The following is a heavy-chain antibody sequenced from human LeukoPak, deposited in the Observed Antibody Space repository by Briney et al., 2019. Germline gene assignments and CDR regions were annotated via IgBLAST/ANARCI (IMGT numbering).Heavy chain of an antibody. J-gene: IGHJ6*02. CDR2: ISGSGGTT. D-gene: IGHD2-15*01. CDR3: ARVPRGYCSGGSCYGMDV. CDR1: GFTFNNYA. V-gene: IGHV3-23*01. Sequence: GGSLRLSCAASGFTFNNYAMTWVRQAPGKGLEWVSAISGSGGTTLYADSVKGRFTISRDNAKNTPYLQMNSLRAEDTAVYYCARVPRGYCSGGSCYGMDVWGQGTTVTVSS.